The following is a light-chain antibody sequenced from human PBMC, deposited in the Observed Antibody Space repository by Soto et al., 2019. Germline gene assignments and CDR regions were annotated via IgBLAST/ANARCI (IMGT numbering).Light chain of an antibody. CDR2: DVS. Sequence: EIVLTQSPGTLSLSPGERATLSCSASQSVRSSFFAWYQQKPVQAPRLLIYDVSVRATGIPDRFSGSGSGTDFTITINRLEPEDFAVYYCQQYENSVMYTFGQGTKLEIK. V-gene: IGKV3-20*01. CDR1: QSVRSSF. CDR3: QQYENSVMYT. J-gene: IGKJ2*01.